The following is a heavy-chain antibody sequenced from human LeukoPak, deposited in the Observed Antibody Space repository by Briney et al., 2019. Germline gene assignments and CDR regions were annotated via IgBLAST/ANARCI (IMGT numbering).Heavy chain of an antibody. CDR3: ARGQATQPYYYYYYMDV. CDR1: GFTFSSYW. V-gene: IGHV3-74*01. CDR2: INSDGSST. J-gene: IGHJ6*03. Sequence: GGSLRLSCAASGFTFSSYWMHWVRQAPGKGLVWVSRINSDGSSTSYADSVKGRFTISRDNAKNSLYLQMNSLRAEDTALYYCARGQATQPYYYYYYMDVWGKGTTVTVSS. D-gene: IGHD2-15*01.